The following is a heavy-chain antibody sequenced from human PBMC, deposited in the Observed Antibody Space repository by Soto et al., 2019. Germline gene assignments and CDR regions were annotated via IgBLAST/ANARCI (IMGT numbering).Heavy chain of an antibody. CDR2: ISAYNGNT. J-gene: IGHJ4*02. Sequence: ASVKVSCKASGYTFTSYGISWVRQAPGQGLEWMGWISAYNGNTNYAQKLQGRVTMTTDTSTSTAYMELRSLRSDDTAVYSCARYPRSIEARGHQDYWGQGTLVTVSS. D-gene: IGHD6-6*01. CDR3: ARYPRSIEARGHQDY. CDR1: GYTFTSYG. V-gene: IGHV1-18*01.